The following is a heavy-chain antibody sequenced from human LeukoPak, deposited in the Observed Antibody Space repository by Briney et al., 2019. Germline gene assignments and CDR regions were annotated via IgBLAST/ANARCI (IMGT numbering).Heavy chain of an antibody. D-gene: IGHD3-10*01. CDR2: INHSGST. CDR3: ARVNAYSVWFGELLVYFDY. V-gene: IGHV4-34*01. CDR1: GGSFSGYY. Sequence: SETLSLTCAVYGGSFSGYYWSWIRQPPGKGLEWIGEINHSGSTNCNPSLKSRVTISVDTSKNQFSLKLSSVTAADTAVYYCARVNAYSVWFGELLVYFDYWGQGTLVTVSS. J-gene: IGHJ4*02.